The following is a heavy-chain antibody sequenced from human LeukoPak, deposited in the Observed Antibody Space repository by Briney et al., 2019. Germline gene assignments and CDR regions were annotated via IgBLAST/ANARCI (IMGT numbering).Heavy chain of an antibody. V-gene: IGHV1-8*01. J-gene: IGHJ6*03. CDR1: GYTFTSYD. Sequence: ASVKVSCKASGYTFTSYDINWVRQATGQGLEWMGWMNPNSGNTGYAQKFQGRVTITRNTSISTAYMELSSLRSEDTAVYYCARGFPGTLYYYYMDVWGKGTTATVSS. D-gene: IGHD3-10*01. CDR3: ARGFPGTLYYYYMDV. CDR2: MNPNSGNT.